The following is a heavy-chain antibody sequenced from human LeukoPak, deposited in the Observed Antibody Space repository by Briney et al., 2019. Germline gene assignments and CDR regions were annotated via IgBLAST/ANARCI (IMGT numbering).Heavy chain of an antibody. CDR3: ARDIVGATNDDY. J-gene: IGHJ4*02. CDR1: GGSLSSSSYY. D-gene: IGHD1-26*01. V-gene: IGHV4-39*02. Sequence: PSETLSLTCTVSGGSLSSSSYYWGWIRQPPGKGLEWIGSIYYSGSTYYNPSLKSRVTISVDTSKNQFSLKLSSVTAADTAVYYCARDIVGATNDDYWGQGTLVTVSS. CDR2: IYYSGST.